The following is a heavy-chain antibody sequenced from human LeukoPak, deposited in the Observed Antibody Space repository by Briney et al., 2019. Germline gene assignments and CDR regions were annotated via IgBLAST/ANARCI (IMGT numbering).Heavy chain of an antibody. Sequence: GASVKVSCKASGYTLINYHINWVRQAPGQGLEWMGTINPSNGDTNYSPKFQGRVTMTRDTSTSTVYMELSSLRSEDTAVYYCARKRGGDCYFDYWGQGTLVTVSS. J-gene: IGHJ4*02. CDR3: ARKRGGDCYFDY. D-gene: IGHD2-21*01. CDR2: INPSNGDT. V-gene: IGHV1-46*01. CDR1: GYTLINYH.